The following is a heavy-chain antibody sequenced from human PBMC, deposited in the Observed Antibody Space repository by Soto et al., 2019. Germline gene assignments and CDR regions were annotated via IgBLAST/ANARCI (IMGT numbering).Heavy chain of an antibody. CDR1: GFSFINYW. V-gene: IGHV3-7*01. CDR2: MNPDGSAQ. J-gene: IGHJ4*02. Sequence: AGGSLRLSCAASGFSFINYWVNWVRQAPGKGLEWLANMNPDGSAQYYVDSVKGRFTISRDNAKNSASLQMNSLRAEDAAVYYCLSGRGYWGQGTLVTVSS. CDR3: LSGRGY.